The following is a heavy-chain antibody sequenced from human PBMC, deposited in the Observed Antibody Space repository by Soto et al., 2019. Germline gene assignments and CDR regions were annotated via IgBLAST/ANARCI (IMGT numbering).Heavy chain of an antibody. Sequence: PGESLKISCKGSGYSFTIYWISWVRQMPGKGLEWMGRIDPSHSYTNYSPSFQGHVTISADKSISTAYLQWSSLKASDTAMYYCARIPQGEQWLVLDDYWGQGTLVTVSS. CDR3: ARIPQGEQWLVLDDY. D-gene: IGHD6-19*01. J-gene: IGHJ4*02. CDR1: GYSFTIYW. CDR2: IDPSHSYT. V-gene: IGHV5-10-1*01.